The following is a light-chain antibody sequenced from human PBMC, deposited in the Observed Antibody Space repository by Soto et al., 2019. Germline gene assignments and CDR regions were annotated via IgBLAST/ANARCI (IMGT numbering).Light chain of an antibody. CDR2: EAS. Sequence: EIVITQSPATLSVSPGERFTLSCRASQSVRSNLAWYQQKPGQAPRLLIYEASTRATGVPARFSGSGSGTEFTLTISSLQSEDFAVYYCQQHNVWPATFGQGTKVDIK. V-gene: IGKV3-15*01. CDR1: QSVRSN. CDR3: QQHNVWPAT. J-gene: IGKJ1*01.